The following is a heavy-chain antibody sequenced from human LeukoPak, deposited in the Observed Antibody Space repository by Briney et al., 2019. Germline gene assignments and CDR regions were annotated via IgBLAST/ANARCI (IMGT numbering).Heavy chain of an antibody. CDR1: GYIFTSYG. J-gene: IGHJ4*02. V-gene: IGHV1-18*01. Sequence: ASVEVSCKASGYIFTSYGINWVRQAPGQGLEWMGWINTYNGNTKYAQKLQGRVTMTTDTSTSTAYMELRSLRSDDTAVYYCARDLDYSGYDQDYWGQGTLLTVSS. CDR2: INTYNGNT. D-gene: IGHD5-12*01. CDR3: ARDLDYSGYDQDY.